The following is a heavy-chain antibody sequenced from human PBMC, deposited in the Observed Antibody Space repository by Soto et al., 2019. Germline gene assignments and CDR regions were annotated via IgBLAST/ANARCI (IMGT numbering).Heavy chain of an antibody. V-gene: IGHV1-8*01. D-gene: IGHD2-15*01. CDR1: GYTFTSYD. CDR2: MNPNSGNT. Sequence: QVQLVQSGAEVKKPGASVKVSCKASGYTFTSYDINWVRQATGQGLEWMGWMNPNSGNTGYAQKFQGRVTMTRNTSIRTAYMELSSLRSEDTAVYYCARGHKLHISLYYYCGMDVWGQGTTVTVSS. J-gene: IGHJ6*02. CDR3: ARGHKLHISLYYYCGMDV.